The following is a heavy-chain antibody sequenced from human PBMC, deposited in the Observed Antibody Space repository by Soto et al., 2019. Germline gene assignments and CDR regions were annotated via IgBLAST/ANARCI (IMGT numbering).Heavy chain of an antibody. CDR1: GYTLTELS. Sequence: SVKVSCKVSGYTLTELSMHGVRQSPLKGLEWMGGFDPEDGETIYAQKFQGRVTMTEDTSTDTAYMELSSLRSEDTAVYYCATGREITFDHYGMDVWGQGTTVTVSS. CDR3: ATGREITFDHYGMDV. J-gene: IGHJ6*02. CDR2: FDPEDGET. V-gene: IGHV1-24*01. D-gene: IGHD3-16*01.